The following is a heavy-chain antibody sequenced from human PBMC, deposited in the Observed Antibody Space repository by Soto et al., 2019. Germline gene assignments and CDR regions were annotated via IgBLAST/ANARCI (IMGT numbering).Heavy chain of an antibody. CDR3: VTPTASDVY. CDR2: IYYSGST. CDR1: GGSISSSSYY. D-gene: IGHD2-21*02. J-gene: IGHJ4*02. Sequence: QLQLQESGPGLVKPSETLSLTCTVSGGSISSSSYYWGWIRQPPGKGLEWIGSIYYSGSTYYNPSLKGRVTISVDTSKNQFSLKLSSVTAADTAVYCCVTPTASDVYWGQGTLVTVSS. V-gene: IGHV4-39*01.